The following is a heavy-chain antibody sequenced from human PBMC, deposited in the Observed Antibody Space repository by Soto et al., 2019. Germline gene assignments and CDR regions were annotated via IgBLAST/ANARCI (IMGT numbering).Heavy chain of an antibody. D-gene: IGHD1-1*01. V-gene: IGHV4-31*03. J-gene: IGHJ4*02. CDR3: ARWPPLAPRFDY. Sequence: QVQLQESGPGLVKPSQTLSLTCTVSGGSISSGGYYWSWIRQHPGKGLEWIGYIYYSGSTYYNPSLKSRVTISVDPSKNQFSLKLSSVTAAVTAVYYCARWPPLAPRFDYWGQGTLVTVSS. CDR1: GGSISSGGYY. CDR2: IYYSGST.